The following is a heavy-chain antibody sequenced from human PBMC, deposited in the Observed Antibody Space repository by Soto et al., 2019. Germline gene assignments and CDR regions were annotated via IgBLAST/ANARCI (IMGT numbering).Heavy chain of an antibody. D-gene: IGHD2-2*02. V-gene: IGHV3-7*01. CDR3: AREYTAWPLAYGLDV. CDR1: GFTFGKYW. CDR2: IKQDGSEK. Sequence: PGGSLRLSCVGSGFTFGKYWMDWLRQTPGKGLEWVANIKQDGSEKFYVDSVRGRFTISRDNAKNSVSLQMNSLRAEDTAVYYCAREYTAWPLAYGLDVWGQGTTVTVSS. J-gene: IGHJ6*02.